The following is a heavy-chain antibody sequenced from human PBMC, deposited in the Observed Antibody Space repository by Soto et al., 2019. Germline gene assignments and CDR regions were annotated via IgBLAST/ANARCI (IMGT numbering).Heavy chain of an antibody. CDR3: ARTVAGKNLKTYYYYYGMDV. Sequence: GGSLRLSCAASGFTFSSYAMHWVRQAPGKGLEGVAVISYDGSNKYYADSVKGRFTISRDNSKNTLYLQMNSLRAEDTAVYYCARTVAGKNLKTYYYYYGMDVWGQGTTVTVSS. D-gene: IGHD6-19*01. CDR2: ISYDGSNK. V-gene: IGHV3-30-3*01. J-gene: IGHJ6*02. CDR1: GFTFSSYA.